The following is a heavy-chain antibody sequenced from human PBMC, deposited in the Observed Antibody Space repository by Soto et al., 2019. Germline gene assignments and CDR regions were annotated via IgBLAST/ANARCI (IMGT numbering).Heavy chain of an antibody. CDR2: IYPGDSNT. CDR1: GYSFTNYW. D-gene: IGHD2-2*02. CDR3: ARQGYCSSTACYTVDY. J-gene: IGHJ4*02. Sequence: GESLKISCKGSGYSFTNYWIGWVRQMPGKGLEWMGIIYPGDSNTRYSPSFQGQVTISADKSISTAYLQWSSLRASDTAMYYCARQGYCSSTACYTVDYWGQGTLVTVSS. V-gene: IGHV5-51*01.